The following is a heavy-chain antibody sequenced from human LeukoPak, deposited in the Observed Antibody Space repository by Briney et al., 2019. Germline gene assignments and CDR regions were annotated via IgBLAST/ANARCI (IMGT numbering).Heavy chain of an antibody. CDR3: ARDDTGVIRGIRFNY. V-gene: IGHV4-4*02. D-gene: IGHD3-10*01. CDR2: IYHSGST. CDR1: GASISSGYW. Sequence: PSETLSLTCTVSGASISSGYWWSWVRQPPGKGLEWIGEIYHSGSTNYNPSLKSRVIISVDKSKSQFSLKLSSVTAADTAVYYCARDDTGVIRGIRFNYWGQGTLVTVSS. J-gene: IGHJ4*02.